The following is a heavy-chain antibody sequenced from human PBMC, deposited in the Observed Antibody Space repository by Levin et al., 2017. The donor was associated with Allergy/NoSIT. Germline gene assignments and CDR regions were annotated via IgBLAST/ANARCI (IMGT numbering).Heavy chain of an antibody. Sequence: GGSLRLSCAASGFTFSSYGMHWVRQAPGKGLEWVAVISYDGSNKYYADSVKGRFTISRDNSKNTLYLQMNSLRAEDTAVYYCAKVYGSGSYYNVYKDYYGMDVWGQGTTVTVSS. CDR3: AKVYGSGSYYNVYKDYYGMDV. J-gene: IGHJ6*02. CDR2: ISYDGSNK. V-gene: IGHV3-30*18. D-gene: IGHD3-10*01. CDR1: GFTFSSYG.